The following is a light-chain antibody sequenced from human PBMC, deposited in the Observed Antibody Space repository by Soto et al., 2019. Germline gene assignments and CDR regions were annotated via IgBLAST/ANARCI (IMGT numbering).Light chain of an antibody. CDR2: AVS. J-gene: IGKJ1*01. V-gene: IGKV1-39*01. CDR3: QQSYTTLPT. CDR1: QSISKY. Sequence: DIQMTQSPSSLSASVGDRVTITCRASQSISKYLNWYQQKPGKAPSLLMYAVSSLQGGVPPRFSGSASGTNFSLTIAGLQREDFATYHCQQSYTTLPTFGQGTKVDIK.